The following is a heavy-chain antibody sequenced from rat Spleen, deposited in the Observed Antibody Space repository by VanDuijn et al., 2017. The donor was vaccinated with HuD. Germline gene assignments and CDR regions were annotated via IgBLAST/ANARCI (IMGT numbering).Heavy chain of an antibody. D-gene: IGHD1-9*01. CDR3: ARGGYGYNPYWYFDF. Sequence: EVQLQESGPGLVKPSQSFSLTCSVTGYSITSNYWAWIRKFPGNKMEWMGYISYSGFTGYNPSLKSRISITRDTSKNQFCLHLNSVTTEDTATYYCARGGYGYNPYWYFDFWGPGTMVTVSS. V-gene: IGHV3-1*01. CDR2: ISYSGFT. CDR1: GYSITSNY. J-gene: IGHJ1*01.